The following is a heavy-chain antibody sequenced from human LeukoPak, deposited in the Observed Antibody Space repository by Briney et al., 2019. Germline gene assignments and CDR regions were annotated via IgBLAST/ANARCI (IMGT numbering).Heavy chain of an antibody. CDR2: ISSSGSTI. CDR3: ARGKYSFDY. V-gene: IGHV3-11*01. Sequence: GGSLRLSCAASGFTFSDSYMSWIRQAPGKGLEYISYISSSGSTIYYADSVKGRFTLSRDNAKNSLSLEMNSLRAEDTTVYYCARGKYSFDYWGQGTLVTVSS. J-gene: IGHJ4*02. CDR1: GFTFSDSY.